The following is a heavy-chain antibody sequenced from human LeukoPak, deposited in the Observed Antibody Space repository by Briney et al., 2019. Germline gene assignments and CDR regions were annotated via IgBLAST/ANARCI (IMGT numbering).Heavy chain of an antibody. V-gene: IGHV3-23*01. CDR1: GFTFSSYA. CDR2: ISGSGGST. J-gene: IGHJ4*02. CDR3: AKDLLWDYGDYRGGSGFDY. D-gene: IGHD4-17*01. Sequence: PGRSLRLSCAASGFTFSSYAMHWVRQAPGKGLEWVSAISGSGGSTYYADSVKGRFTISRDNSKNTLYLQMNSLRAEDTAVYYCAKDLLWDYGDYRGGSGFDYWGQGTLVTVSS.